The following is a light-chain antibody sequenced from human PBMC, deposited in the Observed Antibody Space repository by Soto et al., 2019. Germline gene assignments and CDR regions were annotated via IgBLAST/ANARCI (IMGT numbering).Light chain of an antibody. J-gene: IGKJ4*01. Sequence: DIQMTQSPSTLSASVGDRVTITGLASQSISSWLAWYQQKPGKAPNLLIYKASTLESGVPSRFSGSGSGTEFTLTISSVQPDDFATYYCQQYKSYPLTFGGGTKVDI. CDR2: KAS. CDR1: QSISSW. V-gene: IGKV1-5*03. CDR3: QQYKSYPLT.